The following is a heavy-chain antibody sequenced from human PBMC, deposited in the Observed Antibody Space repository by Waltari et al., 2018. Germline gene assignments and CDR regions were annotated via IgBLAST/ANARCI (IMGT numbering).Heavy chain of an antibody. J-gene: IGHJ4*02. D-gene: IGHD4-17*01. Sequence: QVQLQQWGAGLLKPSETLSLTCAVYGGSFSGYYWSWIRQPPGKGREWIGENNHSGRTNYNPSLKSRVTISVDTSKNQFSLKLSSVTAADTAVYYCATREDPEGMTTVVPFDYWGQGTLVTVSS. V-gene: IGHV4-34*01. CDR3: ATREDPEGMTTVVPFDY. CDR1: GGSFSGYY. CDR2: NNHSGRT.